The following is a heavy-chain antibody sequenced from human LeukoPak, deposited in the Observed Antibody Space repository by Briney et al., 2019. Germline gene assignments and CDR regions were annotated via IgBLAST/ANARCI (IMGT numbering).Heavy chain of an antibody. CDR3: ARGGSYLSAFDI. CDR2: IYGGGSV. CDR1: RFTVRSSY. D-gene: IGHD1-26*01. Sequence: GGSLRLSCAASRFTVRSSYMSWVRQAPGKGLEWVSIIYGGGSVFYADSVKGRFTISRDNSKNTLYLQMNSLRGEDTAVYYCARGGSYLSAFDIWGQGTMVTVSS. J-gene: IGHJ3*02. V-gene: IGHV3-53*01.